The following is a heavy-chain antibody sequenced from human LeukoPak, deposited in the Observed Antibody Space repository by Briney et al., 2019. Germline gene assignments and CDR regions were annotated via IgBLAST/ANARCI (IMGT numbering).Heavy chain of an antibody. CDR1: GFTFSSYW. CDR2: INSDGSST. D-gene: IGHD3-10*01. CDR3: ARSYGSGSYSDFDS. Sequence: GGSLTLSCAASGFTFSSYWMRWVRQAPGKGLVWVSRINSDGSSTSYADSVKGRFTICRDNSKNTLYLQMNSLRADDTALYYCARSYGSGSYSDFDSWGQGTLVTASS. J-gene: IGHJ4*02. V-gene: IGHV3-74*01.